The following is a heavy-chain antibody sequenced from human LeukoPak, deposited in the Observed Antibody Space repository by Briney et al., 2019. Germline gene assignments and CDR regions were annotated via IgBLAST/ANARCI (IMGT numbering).Heavy chain of an antibody. CDR2: ISAYKGNT. CDR3: ASTVWGGRYYYYYYMDV. CDR1: GYTFTSSG. V-gene: IGHV1-18*01. Sequence: ASVKVSCKASGYTFTSSGISWVRQAPGQGLEWMGWISAYKGNTNYAQKLQGRVTMTTDTSTSTAYMELRSLRSDDTAVYYCASTVWGGRYYYYYYMDVWGKGTTVTVSS. D-gene: IGHD3-16*01. J-gene: IGHJ6*03.